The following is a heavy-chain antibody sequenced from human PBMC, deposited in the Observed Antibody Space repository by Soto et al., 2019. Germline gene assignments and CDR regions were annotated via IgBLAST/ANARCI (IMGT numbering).Heavy chain of an antibody. CDR3: ARYGDYGEGYYFDY. CDR1: GGSISSYY. CDR2: IYYSGST. V-gene: IGHV4-59*01. D-gene: IGHD4-17*01. J-gene: IGHJ4*02. Sequence: SETLSLTCTVSGGSISSYYWSWIRQPPGKGLEWIGYIYYSGSTNYNPSLKSRVTISVDTSKNQFSLKLSSVTAADTAVYYCARYGDYGEGYYFDYWGQGTLVTVSS.